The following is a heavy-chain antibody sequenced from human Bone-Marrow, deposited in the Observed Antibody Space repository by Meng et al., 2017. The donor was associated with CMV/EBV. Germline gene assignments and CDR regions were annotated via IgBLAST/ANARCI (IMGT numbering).Heavy chain of an antibody. CDR2: IYYSGST. V-gene: IGHV4-39*07. D-gene: IGHD2-2*01. CDR3: ARDPLVVVVPAATDL. CDR1: GGSISSSSYY. J-gene: IGHJ2*01. Sequence: GSLRLSCTVSGGSISSSSYYWGWIRQPPGKGLEWIGSIYYSGSTYYNPSLKSRVTISVDTSKNQFSLKLSSVTAADTAVYYCARDPLVVVVPAATDLWGRGTLVTVSS.